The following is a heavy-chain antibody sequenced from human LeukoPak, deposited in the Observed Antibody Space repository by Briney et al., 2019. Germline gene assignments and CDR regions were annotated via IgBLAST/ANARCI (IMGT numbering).Heavy chain of an antibody. J-gene: IGHJ6*03. V-gene: IGHV3-74*01. CDR2: INGDGTSA. CDR1: GFTLRNYW. CDR3: ARVAYCGGDCYSLDYYYMDV. Sequence: PGGSLRLSCAASGFTLRNYWMHWVRQTPGKGLLWVSRINGDGTSATYAGSVKGRFTISRDNAKNTLYLQMNSLRAEDTAVYYCARVAYCGGDCYSLDYYYMDVWGKGITVTVSS. D-gene: IGHD2-21*02.